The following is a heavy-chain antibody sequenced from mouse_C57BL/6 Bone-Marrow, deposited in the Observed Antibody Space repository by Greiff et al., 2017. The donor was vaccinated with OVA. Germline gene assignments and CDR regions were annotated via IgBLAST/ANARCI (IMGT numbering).Heavy chain of an antibody. V-gene: IGHV6-3*01. Sequence: EVKVVESGGGLVQPGGSMKLSCVASGFTFSNYWMNWVRQSPEKGLEWVAQIRLKSDNYATHYAASVKGRFTISRDDSKSSVYLQMNNLRAEDTGIYYCTGVLYGSSYYAMDYWGQGTSVTVSS. CDR2: IRLKSDNYAT. CDR3: TGVLYGSSYYAMDY. CDR1: GFTFSNYW. J-gene: IGHJ4*01. D-gene: IGHD1-1*01.